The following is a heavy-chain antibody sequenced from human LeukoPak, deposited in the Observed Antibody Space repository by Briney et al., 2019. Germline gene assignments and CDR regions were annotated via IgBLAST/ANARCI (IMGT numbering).Heavy chain of an antibody. CDR1: GYTFTGYY. CDR3: ARRAGGYSHPYDY. CDR2: INPNSDGT. D-gene: IGHD4-23*01. V-gene: IGHV1-2*02. Sequence: GASLKVSCKASGYTFTGYYMHWVRQAPGQTLQGRGGINPNSDGTNYAQKFQGSVNMTRDTSISTAYMELSRLRSDDTAVYYCARRAGGYSHPYDYWGQGTLVTVSS. J-gene: IGHJ4*02.